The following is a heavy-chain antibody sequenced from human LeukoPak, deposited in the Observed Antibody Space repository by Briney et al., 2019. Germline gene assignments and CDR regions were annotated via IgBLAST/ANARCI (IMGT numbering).Heavy chain of an antibody. D-gene: IGHD3-10*01. J-gene: IGHJ4*02. Sequence: GGSLRLSCAASGFTFSSSAMNWVRQAPGKGLEWVSSINNVGSHIYYADSVKGRFTISRDNAKNSLYLQMSSLRAEDTAVYYCAAGGFDYWGQGTLVTVSS. CDR3: AAGGFDY. V-gene: IGHV3-21*01. CDR2: INNVGSHI. CDR1: GFTFSSSA.